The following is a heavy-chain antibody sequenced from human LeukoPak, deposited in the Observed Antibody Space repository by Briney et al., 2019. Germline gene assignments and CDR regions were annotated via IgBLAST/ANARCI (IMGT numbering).Heavy chain of an antibody. CDR2: INHSGST. V-gene: IGHV4-39*07. CDR3: ASLVWGIAAAFDY. D-gene: IGHD6-13*01. Sequence: PSETLSLTCTVSGGSISSGGYYWSWIRQPPGKGLEWIGKINHSGSTNYNPSLKSRVTISVDTSKNQFSLKLSSVTAADTAAYYCASLVWGIAAAFDYWGQGTLVTVSS. CDR1: GGSISSGGYY. J-gene: IGHJ4*02.